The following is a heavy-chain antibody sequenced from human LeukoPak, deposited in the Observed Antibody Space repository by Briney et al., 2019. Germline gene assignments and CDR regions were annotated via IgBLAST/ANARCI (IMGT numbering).Heavy chain of an antibody. CDR3: ATGAYYDDSTN. CDR1: GGSFSGYY. D-gene: IGHD3-22*01. J-gene: IGHJ4*02. Sequence: PSETLSLTCAVYGGSFSGYYRRWIRQPPGKGLEWIGEINHSGSTNYNPSLKSRVTISVNTSKNQFTQKLSSVTTAVTAVYYCATGAYYDDSTNWGQGTLVTVSS. CDR2: INHSGST. V-gene: IGHV4-34*01.